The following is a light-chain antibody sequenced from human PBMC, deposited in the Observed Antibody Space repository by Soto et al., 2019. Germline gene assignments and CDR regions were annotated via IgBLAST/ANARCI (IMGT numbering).Light chain of an antibody. Sequence: QSALTQPASVSGSPGQSITIFCTGTSSDIGIYNFVSWYQQHPGKAPKLMIYNVYSRPSGVSSRFSGSKSGNTASLTISWLQAEDEADYYCQTYDSSLSGLYVFGTGTKLTVL. CDR1: SSDIGIYNF. CDR3: QTYDSSLSGLYV. CDR2: NVY. J-gene: IGLJ1*01. V-gene: IGLV2-14*03.